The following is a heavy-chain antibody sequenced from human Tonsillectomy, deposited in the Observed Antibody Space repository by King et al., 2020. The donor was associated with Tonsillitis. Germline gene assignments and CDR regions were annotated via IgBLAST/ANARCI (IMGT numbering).Heavy chain of an antibody. Sequence: VQLVESGAEVKKPGASVKVSCKASGYTFTRYYMNWVRQAPGQGLEWMGWINPNSGGTNYAQKFQGRVTMTRDTSISTAYMELSRLKSDDTAVYYCARRATYDYVSDYWGQGTLVTVSS. CDR1: GYTFTRYY. D-gene: IGHD3-16*01. CDR3: ARRATYDYVSDY. J-gene: IGHJ4*02. CDR2: INPNSGGT. V-gene: IGHV1-2*02.